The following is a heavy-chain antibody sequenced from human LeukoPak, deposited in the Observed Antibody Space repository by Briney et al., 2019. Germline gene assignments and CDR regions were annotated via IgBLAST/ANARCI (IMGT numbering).Heavy chain of an antibody. CDR3: ARASYIAAAVDH. CDR2: IYYSGST. V-gene: IGHV4-38-2*02. J-gene: IGHJ4*02. CDR1: DYSISSSYY. Sequence: PSETLSLTCTVSDYSISSSYYWGWIRQPPGKGLEWIGSIYYSGSTYYNPSLKSRVTISVDTSKDQFSLKLSSVTAADTAVYYCARASYIAAAVDHWGQGTLVTVSS. D-gene: IGHD6-13*01.